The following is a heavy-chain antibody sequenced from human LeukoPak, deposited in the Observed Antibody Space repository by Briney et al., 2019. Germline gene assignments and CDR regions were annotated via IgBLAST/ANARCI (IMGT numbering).Heavy chain of an antibody. CDR2: ISYSSETI. J-gene: IGHJ3*01. CDR1: GFPFDEHA. Sequence: GRSLRLSCAASGFPFDEHAMHWVRQAPGKGLEWVSGISYSSETIGYVDSVKGRFTISRDNVRKSLYLQMNSLRIEDTALYYCAKDRGGGSQLGDAYDVWGQGTMVSVSS. CDR3: AKDRGGGSQLGDAYDV. D-gene: IGHD5-24*01. V-gene: IGHV3-9*01.